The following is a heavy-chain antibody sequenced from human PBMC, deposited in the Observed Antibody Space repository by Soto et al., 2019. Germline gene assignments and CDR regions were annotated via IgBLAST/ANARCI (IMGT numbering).Heavy chain of an antibody. CDR2: IYHGGRT. V-gene: IGHV4-4*02. CDR1: GGSVSSGAW. D-gene: IGHD2-21*01. Sequence: QVQLQESGPELVKPSGTLSLTCAVSGGSVSSGAWWTWVRQSPGKGLEWIGDIYHGGRTNYNPSLKSRVDISLDKSKNQFSLKLSSVTAADTAMYYCTRMLIIVTDYNYGLDVWGRGTTVTVSS. J-gene: IGHJ6*02. CDR3: TRMLIIVTDYNYGLDV.